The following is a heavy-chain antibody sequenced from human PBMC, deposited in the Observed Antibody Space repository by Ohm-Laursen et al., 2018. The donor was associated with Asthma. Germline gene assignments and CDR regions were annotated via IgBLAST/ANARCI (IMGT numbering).Heavy chain of an antibody. CDR2: IYYSGST. J-gene: IGHJ4*02. CDR1: GGSISSGGYY. D-gene: IGHD2-21*01. Sequence: TLSLTCTVSGGSISSGGYYWSWIRQHPGKGLEWIRYIYYSGSTYYNPSLKSRVTISVDTSKNQFSLKLSSVTAADTAVYYCASGVVVIALDYWGQGTLVTVSS. V-gene: IGHV4-31*03. CDR3: ASGVVVIALDY.